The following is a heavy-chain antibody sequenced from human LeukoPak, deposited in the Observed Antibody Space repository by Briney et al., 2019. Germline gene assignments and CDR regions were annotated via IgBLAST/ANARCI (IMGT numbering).Heavy chain of an antibody. J-gene: IGHJ5*02. Sequence: GRSLRLSCAASGFTLSSYSMNWVRQAPGKGLEWVSSISSSSSYIYYADSVKGRFTISRDNAKNSLYLQMNSLRAEDTAVYYCARDSMVRGVITNIDWFDPWGQGTLVTVSS. CDR2: ISSSSSYI. CDR1: GFTLSSYS. CDR3: ARDSMVRGVITNIDWFDP. D-gene: IGHD3-10*01. V-gene: IGHV3-21*01.